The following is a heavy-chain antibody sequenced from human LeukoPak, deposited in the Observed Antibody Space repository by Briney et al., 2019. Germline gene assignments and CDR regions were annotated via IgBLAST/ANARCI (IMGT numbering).Heavy chain of an antibody. CDR1: GNSISSGDNY. V-gene: IGHV4-61*02. Sequence: SQTLSLTCTVSGNSISSGDNYWSWIRQPAGKGLEWIGRIYTSGSTNYNPSLKSRVTISGDTSKNQFSLRLSSVTAADTAVYYCARDQFRSSFDYWGQGARVTVSS. J-gene: IGHJ4*02. CDR3: ARDQFRSSFDY. CDR2: IYTSGST.